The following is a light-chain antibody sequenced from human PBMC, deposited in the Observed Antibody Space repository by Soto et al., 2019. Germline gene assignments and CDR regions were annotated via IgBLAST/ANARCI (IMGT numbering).Light chain of an antibody. V-gene: IGKV3-11*01. J-gene: IGKJ4*01. Sequence: EVVLTQSPATLSLSPGESATLSCRASQSVDIYLAWYQQKPGQAPRLLIYDAYNRATGIPARFSGSGSGTDFTLTIRSLEPEDFGVYYCQLRRIWPPVTVGGGTMVEIK. CDR1: QSVDIY. CDR2: DAY. CDR3: QLRRIWPPVT.